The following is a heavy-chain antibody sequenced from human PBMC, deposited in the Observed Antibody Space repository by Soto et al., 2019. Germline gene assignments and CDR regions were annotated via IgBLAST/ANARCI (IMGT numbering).Heavy chain of an antibody. CDR2: INTGNART. V-gene: IGHV1-3*04. Sequence: QVQLVQSGAEVKKPGASVKLSCKASGYTFANYALHWLRQAPGQRLEWMGWINTGNARTQYSQTFQDRMTITRDTSATTAYMELGSLASEDTAVYYCARECALGGPNWFAPWGQGTLVTVSS. CDR3: ARECALGGPNWFAP. CDR1: GYTFANYA. J-gene: IGHJ5*02. D-gene: IGHD3-16*01.